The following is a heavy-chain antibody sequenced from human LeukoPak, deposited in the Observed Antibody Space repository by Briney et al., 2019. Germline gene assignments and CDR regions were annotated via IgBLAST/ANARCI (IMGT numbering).Heavy chain of an antibody. V-gene: IGHV4-34*01. D-gene: IGHD4-17*01. CDR3: ARGTMTTVTYYFDY. J-gene: IGHJ4*02. Sequence: SETLSLTCAVYGGSFSGYYWTWIRQPPGKGLEWIGEINHSGSTNYNPSLKSRVTISVDTSKNQFSLKLSSVTAADTAVYYCARGTMTTVTYYFDYWGQGTLVTVSS. CDR2: INHSGST. CDR1: GGSFSGYY.